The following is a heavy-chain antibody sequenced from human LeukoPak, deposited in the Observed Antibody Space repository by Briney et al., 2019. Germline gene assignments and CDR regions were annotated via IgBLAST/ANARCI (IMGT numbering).Heavy chain of an antibody. J-gene: IGHJ6*03. Sequence: PSETLSLTCTVSGGSISSGGYYWSWIRQPPGKGLEWIGYIYHSGSTYYNPSLKSRVTISVDRSKNQFSLKLSPVTAADTAVYYCARGYYYYYMDVWGKGTTVTVSS. V-gene: IGHV4-30-2*01. CDR1: GGSISSGGYY. CDR2: IYHSGST. CDR3: ARGYYYYYMDV.